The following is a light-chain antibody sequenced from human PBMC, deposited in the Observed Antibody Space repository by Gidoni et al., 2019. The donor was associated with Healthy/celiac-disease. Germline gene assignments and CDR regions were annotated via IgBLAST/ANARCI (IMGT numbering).Light chain of an antibody. V-gene: IGKV3-11*01. CDR1: QSVSSY. CDR3: QQRSNWPPLIT. J-gene: IGKJ5*01. Sequence: EIALTQSPATLSLSPGERATLSCSASQSVSSYLAWYQQKPGQAPRLLIYDASNRATGIPARFSGSGSGTDFTLTISSLEPEDFAVYDCQQRSNWPPLITFGQGTRLEIK. CDR2: DAS.